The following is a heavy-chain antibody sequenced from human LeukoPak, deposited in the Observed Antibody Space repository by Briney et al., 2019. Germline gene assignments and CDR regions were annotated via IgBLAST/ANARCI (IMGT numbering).Heavy chain of an antibody. V-gene: IGHV4-59*08. J-gene: IGHJ3*02. CDR3: ARGPYSYDSSGAFDI. CDR1: GGSISSYY. D-gene: IGHD3-22*01. CDR2: VYYSGST. Sequence: PSETLSLTCTVSGGSISSYYWSWIRQPPGKGLEWIGYVYYSGSTNYNPSLKSRVTISVDTSKNQFSLKLSSVTAADTAVYFCARGPYSYDSSGAFDIWGQGTMVTVSS.